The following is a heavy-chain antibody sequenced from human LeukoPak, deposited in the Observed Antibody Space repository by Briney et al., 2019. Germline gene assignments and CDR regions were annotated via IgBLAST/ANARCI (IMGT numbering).Heavy chain of an antibody. D-gene: IGHD1-26*01. CDR2: GSDSGGT. V-gene: IGHV4-34*01. CDR3: AKNGQSGFSFDP. Sequence: SETLSLTCAVYGDSLSGHYWSWIRQSPGKGLEWTGEGSDSGGTKFNPSLKSRVSISADMSKNQFSLKLTSVTAADTAVYHCAKNGQSGFSFDPWGQGTLVTVSS. CDR1: GDSLSGHY. J-gene: IGHJ5*02.